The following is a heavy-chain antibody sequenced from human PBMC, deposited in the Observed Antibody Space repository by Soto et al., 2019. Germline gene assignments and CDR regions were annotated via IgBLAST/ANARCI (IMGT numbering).Heavy chain of an antibody. V-gene: IGHV1-69*13. CDR2: IIPIFGTA. J-gene: IGHJ3*02. CDR1: GGTFSSYA. Sequence: ASVKVSCKACGGTFSSYAISWVRQAPGQGLEWMGGIIPIFGTANYAQKFQGRVTITADESTSTAYMELSSLRSEDTAVYYCARGALRDSSGYYSPPDAFDISGQGTMVTVSS. D-gene: IGHD3-22*01. CDR3: ARGALRDSSGYYSPPDAFDI.